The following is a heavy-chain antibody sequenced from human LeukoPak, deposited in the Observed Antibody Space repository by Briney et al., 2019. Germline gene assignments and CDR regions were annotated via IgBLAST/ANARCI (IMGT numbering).Heavy chain of an antibody. J-gene: IGHJ6*02. V-gene: IGHV4-59*01. Sequence: SETLSLTCTVSGGSISSYYWSWLRQPPGKGLEWIGYIYYSGSTNYNPSLKSRVTISVDTSKNQFSLKLSSVTAADTAVYYCARDEGFYGDGYYGMDVWGQGTTVTVSS. CDR3: ARDEGFYGDGYYGMDV. CDR1: GGSISSYY. CDR2: IYYSGST. D-gene: IGHD4-17*01.